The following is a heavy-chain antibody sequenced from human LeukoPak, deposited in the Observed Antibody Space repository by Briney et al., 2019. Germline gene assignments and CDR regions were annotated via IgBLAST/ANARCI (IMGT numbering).Heavy chain of an antibody. D-gene: IGHD3-22*01. CDR3: ATDLDSSGYFGAFDI. J-gene: IGHJ3*02. Sequence: GASVKVSCKVSGYTLTELSMHWVRQAPGKGLEWMGGFDPEDGETIYAQKFQGRVTMTEGTSTDTAYMELSSLRSEDTAVYYCATDLDSSGYFGAFDIWGQGTMVTVSS. CDR1: GYTLTELS. V-gene: IGHV1-24*01. CDR2: FDPEDGET.